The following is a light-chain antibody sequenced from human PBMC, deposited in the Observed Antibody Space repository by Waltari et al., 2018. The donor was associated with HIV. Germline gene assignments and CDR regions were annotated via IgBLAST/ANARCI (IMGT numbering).Light chain of an antibody. Sequence: FMLTQPPSVSESPGKTVTISCTRSSGSIASNYVQWYQQRQGSAPTTLIYEDDQRPSGVPDRFSGSIDTSSNSASLTISGLKTEDEADYYCQSFDTSNQWIFGGGTKLTVL. V-gene: IGLV6-57*03. CDR2: EDD. CDR1: SGSIASNY. CDR3: QSFDTSNQWI. J-gene: IGLJ2*01.